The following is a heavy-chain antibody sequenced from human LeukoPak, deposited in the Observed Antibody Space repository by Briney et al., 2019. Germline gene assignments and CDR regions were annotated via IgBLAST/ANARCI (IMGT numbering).Heavy chain of an antibody. CDR1: GFTFSSYA. J-gene: IGHJ4*02. CDR2: ISGSGGST. V-gene: IGHV3-23*01. D-gene: IGHD3-22*01. CDR3: AKESYYDSSGYYVLDY. Sequence: GGSLRLSCAASGFTFSSYAMSWVRQAPGKGLEWVSAISGSGGSTYYADSVKGRFTISRDNSKNTLYLQMNSLRAEDTAVYYCAKESYYDSSGYYVLDYWGQGTLVTVSS.